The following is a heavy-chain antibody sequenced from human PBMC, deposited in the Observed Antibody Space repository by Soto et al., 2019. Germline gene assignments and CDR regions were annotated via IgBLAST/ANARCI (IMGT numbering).Heavy chain of an antibody. CDR3: ARVLSEYCGGDCPYYYYYGMDV. CDR1: GGTFSSYA. V-gene: IGHV1-69*13. Sequence: GASVKVSCKASGGTFSSYAISRVRQAPGQGLEWMGGIIPIFGTANYAQKFQGRVTITADESTSTAYMELSSLRSEDTAVYYCARVLSEYCGGDCPYYYYYGMDVWGQGTTVTVSS. CDR2: IIPIFGTA. J-gene: IGHJ6*02. D-gene: IGHD2-21*02.